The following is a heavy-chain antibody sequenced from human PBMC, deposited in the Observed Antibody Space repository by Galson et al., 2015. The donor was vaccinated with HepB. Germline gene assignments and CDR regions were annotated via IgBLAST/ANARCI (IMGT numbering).Heavy chain of an antibody. Sequence: SVKVSCKASGGTLSSYSIAWVRQAPGQGLEWMGRIIPVRGITNYAQKFQGRVTITADKSTTTAYMELSSLGSDDTAVYFCARDYYDSNGYYAGHLDFWGQGTLVTVSS. V-gene: IGHV1-69*04. D-gene: IGHD3-22*01. CDR2: IIPVRGIT. CDR1: GGTLSSYS. CDR3: ARDYYDSNGYYAGHLDF. J-gene: IGHJ4*02.